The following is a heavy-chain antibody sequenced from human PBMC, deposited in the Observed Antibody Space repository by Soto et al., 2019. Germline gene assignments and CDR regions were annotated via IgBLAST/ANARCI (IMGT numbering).Heavy chain of an antibody. D-gene: IGHD3-10*01. V-gene: IGHV1-46*01. CDR2: INPSGGST. Sequence: ASVKVSCKASGYTFTSYYMHWVRQAPGQGLEWMGIINPSGGSTSYAQKFQGRVTMTRDTSTSTVYMELSSLRSEDTAVYYCARSQLGSYGIGYFYMDVWGKGTTVTVSS. CDR1: GYTFTSYY. CDR3: ARSQLGSYGIGYFYMDV. J-gene: IGHJ6*03.